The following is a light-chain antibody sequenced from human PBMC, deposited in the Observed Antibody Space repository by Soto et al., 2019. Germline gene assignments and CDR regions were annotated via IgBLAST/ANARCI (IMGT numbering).Light chain of an antibody. J-gene: IGLJ2*01. V-gene: IGLV1-44*01. CDR1: SSNIGTNT. CDR2: SDN. CDR3: AAWDVSLVV. Sequence: QLVLTQPPSASGTPGQRVTISCSGSSSNIGTNTVIWYQQLPGAAPKLLIYSDNQRPSGVPDRFSGSKSGNSASLAISGLQSEDEADYFCAAWDVSLVVFGGGTKLTVL.